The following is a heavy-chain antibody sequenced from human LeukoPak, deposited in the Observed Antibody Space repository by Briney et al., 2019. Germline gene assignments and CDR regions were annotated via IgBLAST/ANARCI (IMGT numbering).Heavy chain of an antibody. J-gene: IGHJ5*02. CDR3: ARDWWFDP. CDR1: GFTFSSYW. Sequence: PGGSLRLSCAASGFTFSSYWMHWGRHAPGKGPVWVSRINSDGTTTNYEDSVKGRFTISRDNAKNKLYLQMNSLRAEDTAVYYCARDWWFDPWGQGTLVTVSS. CDR2: INSDGTTT. V-gene: IGHV3-74*01.